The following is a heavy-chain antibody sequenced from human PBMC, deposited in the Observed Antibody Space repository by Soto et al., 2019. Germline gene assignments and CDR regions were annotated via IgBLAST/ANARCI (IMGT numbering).Heavy chain of an antibody. J-gene: IGHJ4*02. CDR1: GFSLSTSGVG. Sequence: QITLKESGPALVKPTQTLTLTCTFSGFSLSTSGVGVGWIRQPPGKALEWLALIYWDDDKRYSPSLKSRLTIAKDPPKSQVVLTMANMDPVDTAAGYCSHMAGPYCFDYWRQGTLVTVSS. V-gene: IGHV2-5*02. CDR3: SHMAGPYCFDY. CDR2: IYWDDDK.